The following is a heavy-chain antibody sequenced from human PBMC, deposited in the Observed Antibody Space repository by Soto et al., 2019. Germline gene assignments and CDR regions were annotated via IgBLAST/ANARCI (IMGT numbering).Heavy chain of an antibody. J-gene: IGHJ4*02. V-gene: IGHV4-59*01. D-gene: IGHD3-10*01. CDR1: GGSISSYY. CDR3: ARSRGGYFDY. Sequence: SETLSLTCTVSGGSISSYYWSWIRQPPGKGLEWIGYIYYSGSTNYNPSIKSRVTITVDKSKNQFSLKLNSVTAADTAVYYCARSRGGYFDYWGQGTLVTVSS. CDR2: IYYSGST.